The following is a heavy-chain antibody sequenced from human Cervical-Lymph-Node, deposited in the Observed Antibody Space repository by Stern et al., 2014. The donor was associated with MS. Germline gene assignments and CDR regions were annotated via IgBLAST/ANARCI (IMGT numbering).Heavy chain of an antibody. CDR1: GFTFSSYG. CDR2: ISYDGSNK. D-gene: IGHD4-17*01. V-gene: IGHV3-30*03. CDR3: ALSGDYAVDY. J-gene: IGHJ4*02. Sequence: DQLVESGGGVVQPGRSLRLSCAASGFTFSSYGMHWVRQAPGKGLEWVAIISYDGSNKYYADSVKGRFTISRDNSKNTLYLQMNSLRAEDTAVYYCALSGDYAVDYWGQGTLVTVSS.